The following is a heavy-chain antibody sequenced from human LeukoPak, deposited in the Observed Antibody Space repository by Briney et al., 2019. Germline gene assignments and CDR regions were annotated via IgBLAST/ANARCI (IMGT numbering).Heavy chain of an antibody. Sequence: GESLRLSCAASGFTFSSYAMSWVRQAPGKGLEWVSGISASGSSKYYADSVKGRFTISRDSSKNTLYLQMNSLRAEDTAVYYCAKEYYYDRSGPYAFDIWGQGTMVTVSS. CDR3: AKEYYYDRSGPYAFDI. V-gene: IGHV3-23*01. CDR1: GFTFSSYA. CDR2: ISASGSSK. J-gene: IGHJ3*02. D-gene: IGHD3-22*01.